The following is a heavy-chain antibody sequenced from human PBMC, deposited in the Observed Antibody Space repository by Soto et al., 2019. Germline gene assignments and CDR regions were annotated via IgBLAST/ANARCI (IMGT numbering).Heavy chain of an antibody. CDR3: AKEPKYDYDSSGFISAVFQH. CDR2: ISYDGSNK. CDR1: GFTFSSYG. D-gene: IGHD3-22*01. V-gene: IGHV3-30*18. J-gene: IGHJ1*01. Sequence: QVQLVESGGGVVQPGRSLRLSCAASGFTFSSYGMHWVRQAPGKGLEWVAVISYDGSNKYYADSVKGRFTISRDNSKNTLYLQMISLRAEDTAVYYCAKEPKYDYDSSGFISAVFQHWGQGTLVTVSS.